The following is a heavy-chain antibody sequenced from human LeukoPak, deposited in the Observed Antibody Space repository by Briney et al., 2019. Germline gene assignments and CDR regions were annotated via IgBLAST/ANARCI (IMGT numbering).Heavy chain of an antibody. J-gene: IGHJ4*02. CDR1: GFTFSRHW. CDR3: AKDWRDGYDAVFDH. V-gene: IGHV3-7*03. D-gene: IGHD5-24*01. CDR2: IKEDGSEK. Sequence: GGSLRLSCTASGFTFSRHWTSWVRQAPGKGLEWVAIIKEDGSEKLYVDTVKGRFTISRDNAKNSLYLQMNSLRGEDTAVYYCAKDWRDGYDAVFDHWGQGTLVTVSS.